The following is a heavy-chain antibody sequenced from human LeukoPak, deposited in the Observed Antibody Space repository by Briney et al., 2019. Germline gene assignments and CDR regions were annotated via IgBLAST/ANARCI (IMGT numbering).Heavy chain of an antibody. V-gene: IGHV4-4*02. D-gene: IGHD6-25*01. CDR2: IHQTGST. CDR1: GGSISSSHW. CDR3: ASSDYYRLDH. J-gene: IGHJ4*02. Sequence: KPSGTLSLTCAVSGGSISSSHWWSWVRQPPGKGLEWNVEIHQTGSTNYNPSLRSRGSISLDKAKNQFTLNLNSVPAADTAVYYCASSDYYRLDHWGQGILVTVSS.